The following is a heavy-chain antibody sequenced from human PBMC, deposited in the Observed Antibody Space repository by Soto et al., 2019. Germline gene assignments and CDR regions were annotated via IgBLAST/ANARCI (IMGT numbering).Heavy chain of an antibody. D-gene: IGHD4-17*01. CDR3: ARTSTVSTYFYDY. V-gene: IGHV3-30-3*01. CDR2: ISYDGSHQ. J-gene: IGHJ4*02. CDR1: GFKFNYYA. Sequence: GGSLRLSCAASGFKFNYYAMHWVRQAPGKGPEWVAVISYDGSHQYSADSVKGRFSISRDNSKNTLYLQMNSLRSEDTAVYYCARTSTVSTYFYDYWGQGTLVTVSS.